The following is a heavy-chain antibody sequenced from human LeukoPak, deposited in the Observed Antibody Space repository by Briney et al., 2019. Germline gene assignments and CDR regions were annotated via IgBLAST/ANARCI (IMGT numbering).Heavy chain of an antibody. D-gene: IGHD2-15*01. CDR1: GGSISSGSYY. V-gene: IGHV4-61*02. CDR2: IYTSGST. J-gene: IGHJ4*02. Sequence: SETLSLTCTVSGGSISSGSYYWSWIRQPAGKGLEWIGRIYTSGSTNYNPSLKSRVTISVDTSKNQFSLKLSSVTAADTAVYYCARDYCSGGSCREPAGYWGQGTLVTVSS. CDR3: ARDYCSGGSCREPAGY.